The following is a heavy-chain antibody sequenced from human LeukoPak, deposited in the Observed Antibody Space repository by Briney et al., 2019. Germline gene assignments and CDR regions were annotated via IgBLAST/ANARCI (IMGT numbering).Heavy chain of an antibody. CDR1: GGSISSYY. V-gene: IGHV4-59*01. Sequence: SETLSLSCTVSGGSISSYYWTWIRQPPGKGLEWIGYIYYSGSTNYNPSLKSRVTISLDTSKNQFSLQLNSVTAADTAVYYCARDDTANGGRDAFDIWGQGTMVTVSS. D-gene: IGHD5-18*01. CDR2: IYYSGST. CDR3: ARDDTANGGRDAFDI. J-gene: IGHJ3*02.